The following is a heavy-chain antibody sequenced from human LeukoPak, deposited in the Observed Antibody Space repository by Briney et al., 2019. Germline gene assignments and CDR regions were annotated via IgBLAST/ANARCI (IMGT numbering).Heavy chain of an antibody. D-gene: IGHD4-17*01. V-gene: IGHV3-53*04. CDR1: GFTVSSNY. CDR3: ARGGGDYNPFDY. Sequence: GGSLRLSCAVSGFTVSSNYTSWVRQAPGKGLEWVSVMYSGGSTYYADSVKGRFTISRHNSKNTLYLEINSLRPDDTAVYYCARGGGDYNPFDYWGQGTLVTVSS. CDR2: MYSGGST. J-gene: IGHJ4*02.